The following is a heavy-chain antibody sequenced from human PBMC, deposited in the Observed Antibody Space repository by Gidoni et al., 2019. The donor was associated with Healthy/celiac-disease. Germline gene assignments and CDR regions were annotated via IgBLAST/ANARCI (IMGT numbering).Heavy chain of an antibody. CDR3: AKGLANWFDP. CDR1: GFTFSSYG. CDR2: ISYDGSNK. D-gene: IGHD3-3*02. V-gene: IGHV3-30*18. J-gene: IGHJ5*02. Sequence: QVQLVESGGGVVQPGRSLRLSCEASGFTFSSYGMQWVRQAPGKGLEWVAVISYDGSNKYYADSVKGRFTISRDNSKNTLYLQMNSLRAEDTAVYYCAKGLANWFDPWGQGTLVTVSS.